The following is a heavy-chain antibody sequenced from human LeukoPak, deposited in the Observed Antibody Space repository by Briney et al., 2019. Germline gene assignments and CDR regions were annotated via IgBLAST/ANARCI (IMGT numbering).Heavy chain of an antibody. Sequence: GGSLRLSCAASGFTFTSYEMNWVRQAPGKGLEWVSYISSSGSTIHYADSVKGRFTISRDNAKNSLYLQMNSLRAEDTAVYYCTRDPANDYWGQGTLVTVSS. J-gene: IGHJ4*02. V-gene: IGHV3-48*03. CDR1: GFTFTSYE. CDR2: ISSSGSTI. CDR3: TRDPANDY.